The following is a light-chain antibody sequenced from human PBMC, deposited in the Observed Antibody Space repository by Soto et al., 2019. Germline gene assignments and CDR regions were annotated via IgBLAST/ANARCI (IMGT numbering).Light chain of an antibody. CDR2: GAS. Sequence: ETVLTQSTGTLSLSPGERATLSCRATQSVNNDYLAWYQQRPGLAPRLLIFGASGRATGIPDRFSGSGSGTDFTLTISRLEPEDFAIYYCQQYGTSPLTFGGGTKVEIK. CDR3: QQYGTSPLT. J-gene: IGKJ4*01. V-gene: IGKV3-20*01. CDR1: QSVNNDY.